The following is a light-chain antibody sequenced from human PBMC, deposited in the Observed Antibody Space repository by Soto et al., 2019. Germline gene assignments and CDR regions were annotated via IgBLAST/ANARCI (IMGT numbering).Light chain of an antibody. J-gene: IGKJ4*01. CDR2: GAF. Sequence: EIVMTQSPATLSVSPGEGATLSCRASQSVGSSLAWYQQKPGQAPRILIYGAFTRVTGIPARFSGSGSGTEFTLTISSLQSEDFAMYYCQQYGKPPPLILGGGTKVEIK. V-gene: IGKV3-15*01. CDR3: QQYGKPPPLI. CDR1: QSVGSS.